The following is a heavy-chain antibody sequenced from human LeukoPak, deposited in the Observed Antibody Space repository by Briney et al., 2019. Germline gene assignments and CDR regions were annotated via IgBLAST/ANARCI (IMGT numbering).Heavy chain of an antibody. D-gene: IGHD3-16*01. CDR3: TKEGEPPYFDY. J-gene: IGHJ4*02. V-gene: IGHV3-23*01. CDR1: GFTFNNYA. CDR2: ISGSGGAT. Sequence: GGSLRLSCAGSGFTFNNYAMSWVRRAPGKGPEWVSAISGSGGATYYADSVKGRSTIARDNSKNTVYLQMNSLRADDTAVYYCTKEGEPPYFDYWGQGTLVTVSS.